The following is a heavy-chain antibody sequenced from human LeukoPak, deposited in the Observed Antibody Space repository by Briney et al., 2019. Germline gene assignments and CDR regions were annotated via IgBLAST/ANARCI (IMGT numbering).Heavy chain of an antibody. CDR1: GFTFSSYA. CDR2: ISYDGSNK. V-gene: IGHV3-30*04. D-gene: IGHD3-16*01. CDR3: ARDEDTLGIGGAFDY. Sequence: GGSLRLSCAASGFTFSSYAMHWVRQAPGKGLEWVAVISYDGSNKYYADSVKGRFTISRGNSKNTLYLQMNSLRAEDTAVYYCARDEDTLGIGGAFDYWGQGTLVTVSS. J-gene: IGHJ4*02.